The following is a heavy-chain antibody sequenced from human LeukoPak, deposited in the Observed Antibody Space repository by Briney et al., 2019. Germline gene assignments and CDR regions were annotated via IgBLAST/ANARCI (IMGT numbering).Heavy chain of an antibody. Sequence: PGGSLRLSCAASGFTFSSYGMHWVRQAPGKGLEWVAVIWYDGSKTYYADSVKGRFTISRDSSKNTLYLQMNSLRAEDTAVYYCARDKSGSYDFDYWGQGTLVTVSS. D-gene: IGHD1-26*01. CDR2: IWYDGSKT. V-gene: IGHV3-33*08. J-gene: IGHJ4*02. CDR3: ARDKSGSYDFDY. CDR1: GFTFSSYG.